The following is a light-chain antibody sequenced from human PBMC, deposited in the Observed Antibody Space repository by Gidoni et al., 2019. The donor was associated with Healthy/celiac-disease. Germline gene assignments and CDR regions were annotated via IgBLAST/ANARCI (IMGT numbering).Light chain of an antibody. Sequence: QSAPTQPASVSGSPGQSITISCTGTSSDVGGYNYVSWYQQHPGKAPKLMIDEVSNRPSGVSNRFSGSKSGNTASLTISGLQAEDEADYYCGAYTSSSTLGVVFGGGTKLTVL. CDR1: SSDVGGYNY. CDR2: EVS. CDR3: GAYTSSSTLGVV. V-gene: IGLV2-14*01. J-gene: IGLJ2*01.